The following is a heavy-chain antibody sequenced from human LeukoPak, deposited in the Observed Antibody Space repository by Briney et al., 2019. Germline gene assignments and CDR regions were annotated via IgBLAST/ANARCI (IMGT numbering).Heavy chain of an antibody. D-gene: IGHD5-12*01. V-gene: IGHV3-23*01. Sequence: PGGSLRLSCAASGFTFGSYAMSWVRQAPGKGLEWVSFIPGTGSDTYYAASVKGRFTISRDNSKKMLFLQMNSLRAEDTAIYYCAKDGYSWIPLDLWGQGTLVTVSS. J-gene: IGHJ5*02. CDR2: IPGTGSDT. CDR1: GFTFGSYA. CDR3: AKDGYSWIPLDL.